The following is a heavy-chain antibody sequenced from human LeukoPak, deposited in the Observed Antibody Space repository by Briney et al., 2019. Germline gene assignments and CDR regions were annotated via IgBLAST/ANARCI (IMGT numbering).Heavy chain of an antibody. CDR2: IIPIFGTA. CDR1: GGTFSSHA. Sequence: SVKVSCKASGGTFSSHAISWVRQAPGQGLEWMGGIIPIFGTANYAQKFQGRVTITADESTSTAYMELSSLRSEDTAVYYCAGEESEVGATQNWFDPWGQGTLVTVSS. J-gene: IGHJ5*02. CDR3: AGEESEVGATQNWFDP. V-gene: IGHV1-69*13. D-gene: IGHD1-26*01.